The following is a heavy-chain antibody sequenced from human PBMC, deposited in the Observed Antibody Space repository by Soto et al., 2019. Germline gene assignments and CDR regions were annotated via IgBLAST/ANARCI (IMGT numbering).Heavy chain of an antibody. D-gene: IGHD6-19*01. CDR3: AKDSSCHFDY. J-gene: IGHJ4*02. V-gene: IGHV3-30*18. CDR2: ISYDGSNK. CDR1: GFTFSSYG. Sequence: QVQLVESGGGVVQPGRSLRLSCAASGFTFSSYGMHWVRQAPGKGLEWVAVISYDGSNKYYADSVKGRFTISRDNSKNTLYLQMNSLRAEDTAVYYCAKDSSCHFDYWGQGTLVTVSS.